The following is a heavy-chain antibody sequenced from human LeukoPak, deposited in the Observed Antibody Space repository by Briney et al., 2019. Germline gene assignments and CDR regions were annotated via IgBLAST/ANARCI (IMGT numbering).Heavy chain of an antibody. V-gene: IGHV3-30-3*01. CDR1: GFTFSSYA. Sequence: GGSLRLSCAASGFTFSSYAMHWVRQAPGKGLEWVAVISYDGSNKYYADSVKGRFTISRDNSKNTLYLQMNSLRAEDTAVYYCARSGYSYGSYYFDYWGQGALVTVSS. D-gene: IGHD5-18*01. CDR3: ARSGYSYGSYYFDY. CDR2: ISYDGSNK. J-gene: IGHJ4*02.